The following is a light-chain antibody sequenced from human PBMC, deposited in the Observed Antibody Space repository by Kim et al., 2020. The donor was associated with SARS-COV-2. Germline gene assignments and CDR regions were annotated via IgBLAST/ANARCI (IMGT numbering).Light chain of an antibody. Sequence: DIQMTQSPSILSAFVGDKVTITCRASQSISDWLAWYQQKPGKAPKLLISRASNLQRGVPSRFRGDGSGEEFTLTITSLQPEDLATYYCQQYMRYSSFGQGTKVDI. V-gene: IGKV1-5*03. CDR1: QSISDW. CDR3: QQYMRYSS. CDR2: RAS. J-gene: IGKJ2*03.